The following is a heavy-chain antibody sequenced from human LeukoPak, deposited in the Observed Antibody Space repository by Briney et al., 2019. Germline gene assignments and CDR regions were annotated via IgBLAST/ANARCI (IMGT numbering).Heavy chain of an antibody. D-gene: IGHD2-15*01. V-gene: IGHV4-31*03. Sequence: SQTLSLTCTVSGDSISSGGYYWSWIRQHPGKGLEWIGYIYYSGSTYYNPSLKSRVTISVDTSKNQFSLKLSSVTAADTAVYYCARERVVGALGWFDPWGQGTLVTVSS. J-gene: IGHJ5*02. CDR2: IYYSGST. CDR1: GDSISSGGYY. CDR3: ARERVVGALGWFDP.